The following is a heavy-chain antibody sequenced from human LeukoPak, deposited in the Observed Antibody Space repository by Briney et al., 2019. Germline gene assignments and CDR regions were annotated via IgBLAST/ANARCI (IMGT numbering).Heavy chain of an antibody. V-gene: IGHV4-34*01. Sequence: SETLSLTCAVYGGSFSGYYWSWIRQPPGKGLEWIGEINHSGSTNYNPSLKSRVTISVHTSKNQFSLKLSSVTAADTAVYYCARKYYYYYGMDVWGKGTTVTVSS. J-gene: IGHJ6*04. CDR1: GGSFSGYY. CDR3: ARKYYYYYGMDV. CDR2: INHSGST.